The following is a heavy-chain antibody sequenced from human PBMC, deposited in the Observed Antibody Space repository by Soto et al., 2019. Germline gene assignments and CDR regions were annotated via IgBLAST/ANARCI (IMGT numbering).Heavy chain of an antibody. CDR1: GFTFSDHY. V-gene: IGHV3-72*01. D-gene: IGHD4-17*01. CDR2: SRNKANGYTT. CDR3: TRVQKTTVTSYFDY. J-gene: IGHJ4*02. Sequence: EVQLVESGGGLVQPGGSLRLTCAASGFTFSDHYIDWVRQAPGKGLEWFGRSRNKANGYTTEFAASVRGRFTISRDDSKNAVYLQMNSLKTEDTALYYCTRVQKTTVTSYFDYWGQGALFTVSS.